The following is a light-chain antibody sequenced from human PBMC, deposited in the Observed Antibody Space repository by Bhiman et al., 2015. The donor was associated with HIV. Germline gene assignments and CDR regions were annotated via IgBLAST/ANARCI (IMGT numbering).Light chain of an antibody. V-gene: IGLV2-8*01. J-gene: IGLJ1*01. Sequence: QSALTQPASVSGSPGQSITISCTGTSSDVGGYTYVSWYQQHPGKAPKLLIYEVTKRPSGVPDRFSGSKSGNTASLTVSGLQAEDEADYYCSSHGGDNNFDVFGTGTKVTVL. CDR3: SSHGGDNNFDV. CDR1: SSDVGGYTY. CDR2: EVT.